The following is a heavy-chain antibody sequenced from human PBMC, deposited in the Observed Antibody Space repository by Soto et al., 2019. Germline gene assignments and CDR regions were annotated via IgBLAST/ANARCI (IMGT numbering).Heavy chain of an antibody. CDR2: ITSSGSYV. CDR3: VKDEGIEAMDV. Sequence: GGSLRLSCVTSGFTFSRNTMNRVRQAPGKGLEWVASITSSGSYVYYADSVKGRFSASRDNAKNSLSLQMDSLRPDDTAIYFCVKDEGIEAMDVWGQGTTLTVSS. V-gene: IGHV3-21*01. J-gene: IGHJ6*02. CDR1: GFTFSRNT. D-gene: IGHD3-3*02.